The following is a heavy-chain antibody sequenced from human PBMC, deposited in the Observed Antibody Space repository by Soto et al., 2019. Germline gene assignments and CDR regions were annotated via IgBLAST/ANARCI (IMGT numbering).Heavy chain of an antibody. CDR1: GGTFSTSA. CDR2: IMPVFPTP. V-gene: IGHV1-69*12. Sequence: QVQLVQSGAEVKKPGSSVKVSCKTSGGTFSTSAISRVRQAPGQGLEWVGGIMPVFPTPDYAQNFQGRVTLTADDSTTTAYLELTSLRADDTAVYYCARDKDRLQLGGNYYYILDVWGQGTAITVSS. J-gene: IGHJ6*02. CDR3: ARDKDRLQLGGNYYYILDV. D-gene: IGHD1-1*01.